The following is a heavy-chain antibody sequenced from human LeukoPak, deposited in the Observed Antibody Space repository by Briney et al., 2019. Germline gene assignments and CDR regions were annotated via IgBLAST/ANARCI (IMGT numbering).Heavy chain of an antibody. V-gene: IGHV5-51*01. CDR3: ARLSGRVVCSAGSCYIDS. D-gene: IGHD2-15*01. CDR2: IYPGDSDT. J-gene: IGHJ4*02. Sequence: PGGALEISCKGSGFRFTSDWIGWGRQVPGKGLEWRGIIYPGDSDTRYSRSFQGQVTISADKSVNTACLQWSSLKASDTAMYYCARLSGRVVCSAGSCYIDSWGQGTLVTVSS. CDR1: GFRFTSDW.